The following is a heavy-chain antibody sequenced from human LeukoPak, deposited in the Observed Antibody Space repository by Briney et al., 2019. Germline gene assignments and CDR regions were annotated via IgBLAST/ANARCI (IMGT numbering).Heavy chain of an antibody. CDR1: GFTFSSYG. CDR3: AKSTLLGYYFDY. J-gene: IGHJ4*02. D-gene: IGHD3-16*01. CDR2: ISYDGSNK. Sequence: TGGSLRLSCAASGFTFSSYGMHWVRQAPGKGLEWVAVISYDGSNKYYADSVKGRFTISRDNSKNTLYLQMNSLRAEDKAVYYCAKSTLLGYYFDYWGQGTLVTVSS. V-gene: IGHV3-30*18.